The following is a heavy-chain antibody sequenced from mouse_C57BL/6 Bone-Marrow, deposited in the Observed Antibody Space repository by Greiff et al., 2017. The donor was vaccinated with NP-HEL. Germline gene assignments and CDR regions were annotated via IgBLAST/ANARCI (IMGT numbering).Heavy chain of an antibody. J-gene: IGHJ1*03. D-gene: IGHD1-1*01. Sequence: VQLQQSGAELVRPGASVKLSCTASGFNIKDDYMHWVKQRPEQGLEWIGWIDPENGDTEYASKFQGKATITADTSSNTAYLQLSSLTSEDTAVYYCTPYYYGSSWYFDVWGTGTTVTVSS. CDR2: IDPENGDT. CDR1: GFNIKDDY. V-gene: IGHV14-4*01. CDR3: TPYYYGSSWYFDV.